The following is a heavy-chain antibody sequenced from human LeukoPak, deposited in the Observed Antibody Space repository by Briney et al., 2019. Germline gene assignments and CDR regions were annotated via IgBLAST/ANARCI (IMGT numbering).Heavy chain of an antibody. CDR3: ASAGGDYGDYEGLGLSY. CDR1: GFTVSSNY. CDR2: IYSGGST. J-gene: IGHJ4*01. D-gene: IGHD4-17*01. Sequence: GGSLRLSCAASGFTVSSNYMSWVRQAPGKGLEWGSVIYSGGSTYYSDSVKGRFTISTYNSKNTLYPQMNRLTPEDTAVYYCASAGGDYGDYEGLGLSYWGPGTLVTASS. V-gene: IGHV3-53*01.